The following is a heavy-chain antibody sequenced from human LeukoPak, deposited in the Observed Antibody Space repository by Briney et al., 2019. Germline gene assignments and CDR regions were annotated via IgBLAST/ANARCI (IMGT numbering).Heavy chain of an antibody. V-gene: IGHV3-74*01. D-gene: IGHD3-10*01. J-gene: IGHJ3*02. CDR1: GFTFSSYW. Sequence: PGGSLRLSCAASGFTFSSYWMHWVRHVPGKGLVWVSRINSDGSSTSYADSVKGRFTISRDNAKNTLYVQMNSLRAEDTAVYYCSIGSGHAFDIWGRGTMGTVSS. CDR3: SIGSGHAFDI. CDR2: INSDGSST.